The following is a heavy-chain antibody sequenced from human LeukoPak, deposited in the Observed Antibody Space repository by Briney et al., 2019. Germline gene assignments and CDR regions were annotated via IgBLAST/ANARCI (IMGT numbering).Heavy chain of an antibody. CDR2: IKSSNT. CDR1: GGSISSDRFY. Sequence: SETLALTCTVSGGSISSDRFYWTWVRQPAGKGLEWIGRIKSSNTNYNPSLKSRVSISLDTSTNQFSLKLSSLTAADTAVYYCARVPDWTYVPDYWGQGTLVTVSS. D-gene: IGHD3-16*01. J-gene: IGHJ4*02. CDR3: ARVPDWTYVPDY. V-gene: IGHV4-61*02.